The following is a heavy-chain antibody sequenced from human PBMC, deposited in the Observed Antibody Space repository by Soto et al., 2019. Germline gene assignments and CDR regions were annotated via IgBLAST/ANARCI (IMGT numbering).Heavy chain of an antibody. D-gene: IGHD3-16*02. V-gene: IGHV1-69*13. CDR2: IIPIFGTA. CDR3: AREEPSDMTTFGGVIAH. J-gene: IGHJ4*02. Sequence: SVKVSCKASGGTFSSYAISWVRQAPGQGLEWMGGIIPIFGTANYAQKFQGRVTITADESTSTAYMELSSLRSEDTAVYYCAREEPSDMTTFGGVIAHWGQGTLVTVSS. CDR1: GGTFSSYA.